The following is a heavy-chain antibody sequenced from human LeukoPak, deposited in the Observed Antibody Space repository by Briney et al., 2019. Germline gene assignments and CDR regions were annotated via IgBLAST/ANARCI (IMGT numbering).Heavy chain of an antibody. J-gene: IGHJ5*02. D-gene: IGHD6-19*01. CDR3: ARAGIAVAGPFDP. CDR1: GGSFSGYY. CDR2: INHSGST. V-gene: IGHV4-34*01. Sequence: SETLSLTCAVYGGSFSGYYWSWIRQPPGKGLEWIGEINHSGSTNYNPSLKSRVTISVDTSKNQFSLKLSSVTAADTAVYYCARAGIAVAGPFDPWGRGTLVTVSS.